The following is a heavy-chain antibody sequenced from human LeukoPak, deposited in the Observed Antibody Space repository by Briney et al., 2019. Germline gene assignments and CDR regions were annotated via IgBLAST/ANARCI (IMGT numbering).Heavy chain of an antibody. J-gene: IGHJ3*02. CDR2: IYYSGST. CDR1: GGSISSGGYY. CDR3: ARVPTYYYGSGSYSNDAFDI. V-gene: IGHV4-31*03. D-gene: IGHD3-10*01. Sequence: SETLSLTCTVSGGSISSGGYYWSWIRQHPGKGLEWIGYIYYSGSTYYNPSLKSRVTISVDTSKNQSSLKLSSVTAADTAVYYCARVPTYYYGSGSYSNDAFDIWGQGTMVTVSS.